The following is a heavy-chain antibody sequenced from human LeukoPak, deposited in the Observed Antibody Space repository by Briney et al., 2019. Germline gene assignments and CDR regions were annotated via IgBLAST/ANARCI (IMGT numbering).Heavy chain of an antibody. D-gene: IGHD4-11*01. CDR3: ARDRDYTQDY. CDR2: IKIDGSST. V-gene: IGHV3-74*01. Sequence: GGSLRLSCAASGFTFSSYWMHWVRQAPGKGLVWVSHIKIDGSSTSYADSVKGRFTISRDNAENTLYLQMTSLRAEDMAVYYCARDRDYTQDYWGQGTLVTVSS. J-gene: IGHJ4*02. CDR1: GFTFSSYW.